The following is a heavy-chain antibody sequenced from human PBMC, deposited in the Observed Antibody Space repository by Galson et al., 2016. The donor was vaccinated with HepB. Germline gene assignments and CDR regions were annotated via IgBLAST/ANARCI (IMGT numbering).Heavy chain of an antibody. CDR1: GFTFSSYA. V-gene: IGHV1-69*01. CDR2: IIPIFGTT. D-gene: IGHD2-15*01. J-gene: IGHJ4*02. Sequence: SCAASGFTFSSYAMHWVRQAPGQGLEWMGGIIPIFGTTNYAQKFQGRVTITADEATSTAYMELSSLRSEDTAVYYCARPYCGGGSCWGQGTLVTVSS. CDR3: ARPYCGGGSC.